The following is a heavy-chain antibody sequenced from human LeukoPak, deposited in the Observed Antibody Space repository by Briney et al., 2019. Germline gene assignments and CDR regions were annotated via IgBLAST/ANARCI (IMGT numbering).Heavy chain of an antibody. Sequence: ASVKVSCKASGGTFSSYAISWVRQAPGQGLEWMGGIIPIFGTANYAQKFQGRVTITADESTSTAYMELSGLRSEDTAVYYCASGDHGDYGRLGYWGQGTLVTVSS. J-gene: IGHJ4*02. CDR3: ASGDHGDYGRLGY. CDR2: IIPIFGTA. V-gene: IGHV1-69*13. D-gene: IGHD4-17*01. CDR1: GGTFSSYA.